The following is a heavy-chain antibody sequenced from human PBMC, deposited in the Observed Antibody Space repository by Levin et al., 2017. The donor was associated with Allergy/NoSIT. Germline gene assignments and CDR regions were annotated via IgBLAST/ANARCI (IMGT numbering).Heavy chain of an antibody. CDR3: VRGIVGSISAS. CDR2: ISSSSTTI. D-gene: IGHD1-26*01. J-gene: IGHJ4*02. Sequence: SLLLSFSSSFFPFLSYSMNWVRQAPGKGLEWVSYISSSSTTIYYADSVKGRFSISRDNAENSLYLQMNSLRDEDTALYYCVRGIVGSISASGGQGTLVTVSS. CDR1: FFPFLSYS. V-gene: IGHV3-48*02.